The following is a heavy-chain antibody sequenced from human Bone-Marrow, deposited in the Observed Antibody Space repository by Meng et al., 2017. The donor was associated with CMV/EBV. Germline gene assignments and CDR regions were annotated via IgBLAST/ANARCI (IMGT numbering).Heavy chain of an antibody. CDR1: GYTFTDYN. V-gene: IGHV1-69-2*01. CDR2: VDPEDGET. D-gene: IGHD1-7*01. CDR3: ATALELKYGYFDY. J-gene: IGHJ4*02. Sequence: KDSGYTFTDYNMHWVQQAPGKGLEWMGLVDPEDGETIYAERFQGRVTITADTSTDTAYMELSSLRSEDTAVYYCATALELKYGYFDYWGQGTLVTVSS.